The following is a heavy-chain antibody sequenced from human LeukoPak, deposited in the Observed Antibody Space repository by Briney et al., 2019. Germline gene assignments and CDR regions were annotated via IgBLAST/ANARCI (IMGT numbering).Heavy chain of an antibody. CDR1: GFTFSTSA. V-gene: IGHV3-48*02. CDR3: ARFAESGG. J-gene: IGHJ4*02. Sequence: GGSVRHFCSASGFTFSTSAMNWARQAPGKGLEWVSYISSASSTRYYADSVKGRFTISRDNAKDSLYLQMNSLRDEDTAVYYCARFAESGGWGQGTRVTVSS. D-gene: IGHD3-10*01. CDR2: ISSASSTR.